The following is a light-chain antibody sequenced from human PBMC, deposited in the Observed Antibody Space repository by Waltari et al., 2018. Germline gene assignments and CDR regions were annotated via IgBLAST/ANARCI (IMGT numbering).Light chain of an antibody. V-gene: IGKV3-20*01. CDR2: GSS. CDR3: QQYGSSPRT. J-gene: IGKJ1*01. CDR1: QSVPSNS. Sequence: EMVLTHSPRPLSLSPGERTTLSCRASQSVPSNSLAWYQQKPGEAPRLLIYGSSSRATGIPDRFSGSGSGTDFTLTISRLEPEDLAVYSCQQYGSSPRTFGQGTKMEIK.